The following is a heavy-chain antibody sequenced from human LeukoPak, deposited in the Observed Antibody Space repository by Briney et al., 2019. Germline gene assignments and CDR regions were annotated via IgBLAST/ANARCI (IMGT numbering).Heavy chain of an antibody. CDR1: GYTFTGYY. V-gene: IGHV1-2*02. J-gene: IGHJ5*02. CDR2: INPNSGGT. D-gene: IGHD2-15*01. Sequence: GASVKVSRKASGYTFTGYYMHWVRQPPGQGLEWMGWINPNSGGTNYAQKFQGRVTMTRETSISTAYMELSSPRSEYTAVYYCARASVEAAPWGQGTLVTVSS. CDR3: ARASVEAAP.